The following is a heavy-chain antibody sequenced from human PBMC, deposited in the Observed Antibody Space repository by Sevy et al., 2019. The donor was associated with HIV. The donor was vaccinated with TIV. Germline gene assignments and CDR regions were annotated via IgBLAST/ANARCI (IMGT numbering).Heavy chain of an antibody. V-gene: IGHV3-7*01. Sequence: GGSLRLSCAASGFTFSVYWMNWVRQAPGKGLEWVANIKGDGSDKHYVDSVEARFTISRDNGKNLLYLQMNSLRVEDTAVYYCAHETIGRFDSWGQGTLVTVSS. CDR2: IKGDGSDK. J-gene: IGHJ4*02. CDR1: GFTFSVYW. CDR3: AHETIGRFDS. D-gene: IGHD3-16*01.